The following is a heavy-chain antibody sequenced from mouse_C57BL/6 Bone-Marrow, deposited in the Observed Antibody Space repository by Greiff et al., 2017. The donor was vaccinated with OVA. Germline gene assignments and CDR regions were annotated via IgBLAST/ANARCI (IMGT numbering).Heavy chain of an antibody. CDR2: ISSGGSYT. V-gene: IGHV5-6*01. Sequence: EVQLVESGGDLVKPGGSLKLSCAASGFTFSSYGMSWVRQTPDKRLEWVATISSGGSYTYYPDSVKGRFTISRDNAKNTLYLQMISLKSEDTAMYYCARRKYGNYGYFDVWGTGTTVTVSS. CDR3: ARRKYGNYGYFDV. J-gene: IGHJ1*03. CDR1: GFTFSSYG. D-gene: IGHD2-10*02.